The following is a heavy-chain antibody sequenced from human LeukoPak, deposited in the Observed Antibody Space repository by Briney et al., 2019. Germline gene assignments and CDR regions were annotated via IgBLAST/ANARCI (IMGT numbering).Heavy chain of an antibody. CDR1: GGSISSYY. CDR3: ARVTVIRYYYYYYMDV. CDR2: IYYSGST. Sequence: PSETLSLTCTVSGGSISSYYWSWVRQPPGKGMEWIGYIYYSGSTNYDPSLKSRVTISVEKSKNQFSLKLSSVPAADTAVYYCARVTVIRYYYYYYMDVWGKGTTVTVSS. J-gene: IGHJ6*03. V-gene: IGHV4-59*01. D-gene: IGHD4-17*01.